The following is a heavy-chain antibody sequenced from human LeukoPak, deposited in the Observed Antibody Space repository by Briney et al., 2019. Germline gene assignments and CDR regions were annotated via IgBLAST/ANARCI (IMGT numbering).Heavy chain of an antibody. Sequence: GSLRLSCEASGFTFSDYGFHWVRQAPGQAPEWVALISKNGDNRFYIDSVRGRFTISRDSSKNTVDLHMNSLRAEDTAVYYCAKDSGYDFFRWFDPWGQGTLVAVAS. CDR2: ISKNGDNR. CDR3: AKDSGYDFFRWFDP. V-gene: IGHV3-30*18. D-gene: IGHD5-12*01. CDR1: GFTFSDYG. J-gene: IGHJ5*02.